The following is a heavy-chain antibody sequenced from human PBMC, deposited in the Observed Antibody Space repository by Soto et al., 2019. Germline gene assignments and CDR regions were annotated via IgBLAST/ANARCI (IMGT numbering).Heavy chain of an antibody. Sequence: SETLSLTCTVSGDSVSSTPYSWGWLRQPPGKGLEWIGSIYKTGSSYNPSLKSRVTISQDTSKTQFSLKLSSMTAADTAIYYCAKLPTGFPNWIDPWGQGIPVTVS. D-gene: IGHD2-21*01. J-gene: IGHJ5*02. CDR2: IYKTGS. V-gene: IGHV4-39*01. CDR3: AKLPTGFPNWIDP. CDR1: GDSVSSTPYS.